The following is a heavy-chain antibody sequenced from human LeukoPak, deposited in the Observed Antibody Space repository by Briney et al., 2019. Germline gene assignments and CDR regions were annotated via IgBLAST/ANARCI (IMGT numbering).Heavy chain of an antibody. CDR3: ERVQRGFFDY. V-gene: IGHV3-48*03. Sequence: GGSLRLSCAASGFTFSSFEMNWVRQAPGKGLEWVSYISSGGSSIYYADSVKGRFTISRDNAQNSLDLQMNGLRAEDTAVYYCERVQRGFFDYWGPGTLVTVSS. CDR2: ISSGGSSI. D-gene: IGHD3-10*01. CDR1: GFTFSSFE. J-gene: IGHJ4*02.